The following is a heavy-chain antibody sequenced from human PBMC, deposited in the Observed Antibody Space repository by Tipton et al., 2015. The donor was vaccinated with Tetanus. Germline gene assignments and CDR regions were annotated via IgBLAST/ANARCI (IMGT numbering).Heavy chain of an antibody. V-gene: IGHV1-69*06. CDR3: AGVMDYDSSGIDDF. CDR1: GGTFGSYA. J-gene: IGHJ4*02. CDR2: IIPFSDTI. Sequence: QLVQSGPEVKKPGSSVKVSCEASGGTFGSYAVNWVRQAPGQGLEWMGGIIPFSDTIEYSQKFQGRVTITADRSSSPVHMELSSLKSEDTAVYYCAGVMDYDSSGIDDFWGQGTLVTVSS. D-gene: IGHD3-22*01.